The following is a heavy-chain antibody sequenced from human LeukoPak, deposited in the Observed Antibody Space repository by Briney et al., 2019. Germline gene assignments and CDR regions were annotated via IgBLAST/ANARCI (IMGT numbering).Heavy chain of an antibody. CDR3: AREAYCTNGVCYNNWFDP. D-gene: IGHD2-8*01. Sequence: ASVKVSCKASGGTFSSYAISWVRQAPGQGLEWMGRINPNSGGTNYAQKFQGRVTMTRDTSISTAYMELSRLRSDDTAVYYCAREAYCTNGVCYNNWFDPWGQGTLVTVSS. J-gene: IGHJ5*02. V-gene: IGHV1-2*06. CDR1: GGTFSSYA. CDR2: INPNSGGT.